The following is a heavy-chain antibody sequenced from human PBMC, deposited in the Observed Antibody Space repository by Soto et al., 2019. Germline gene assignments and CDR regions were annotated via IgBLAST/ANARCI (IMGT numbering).Heavy chain of an antibody. D-gene: IGHD2-21*02. Sequence: GGSLRLSCAASGITFSLYSIHWVRQAPGKGLEWVSAMTRNSDISYADSVKGRFTTSKDNAQNTVSLQMDSLRAEDTAVYYCAREETAWPLAYGLDVWGQGTTVTVSS. CDR3: AREETAWPLAYGLDV. J-gene: IGHJ6*02. V-gene: IGHV3-21*01. CDR2: MTRNSDI. CDR1: GITFSLYS.